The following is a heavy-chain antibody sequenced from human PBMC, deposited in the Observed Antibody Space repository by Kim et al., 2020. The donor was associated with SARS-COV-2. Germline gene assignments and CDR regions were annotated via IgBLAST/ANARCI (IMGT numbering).Heavy chain of an antibody. Sequence: SETLSLTCVVSGASISSSSCWSWVCQPPGKGLEWIGEVDHSGTTSYNVSLKNRVSILVDKSKNQFSLRLTSVSAADTAVYYCARGVSSAWTLRAWYDPWGQGTLVTVS. D-gene: IGHD3-22*01. CDR2: VDHSGTT. J-gene: IGHJ5*02. V-gene: IGHV4-4*02. CDR3: ARGVSSAWTLRAWYDP. CDR1: GASISSSSC.